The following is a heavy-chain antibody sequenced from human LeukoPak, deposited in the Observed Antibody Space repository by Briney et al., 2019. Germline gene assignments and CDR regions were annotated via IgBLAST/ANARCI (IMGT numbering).Heavy chain of an antibody. V-gene: IGHV7-4-1*02. D-gene: IGHD3-3*01. CDR2: INTNTGNP. Sequence: ASVKVSCKASGYTFTSYAMNWVRQAPGQGLEWMGWINTNTGNPTYAQGFTGRFVFSLDTSVSTAYLQISSLKAEDTAVYYCAREIFDFWSGYYPSIDYWGQGTLVTVSS. CDR3: AREIFDFWSGYYPSIDY. J-gene: IGHJ4*02. CDR1: GYTFTSYA.